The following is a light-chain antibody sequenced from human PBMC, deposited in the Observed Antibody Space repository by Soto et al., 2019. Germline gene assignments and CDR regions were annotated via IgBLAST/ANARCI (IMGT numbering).Light chain of an antibody. CDR2: DDN. Sequence: QSVMTQPPSLSAAPGQTVTISCSGSSSNIGGNSVSWYQQLPGTAPKLLIYDDNKRPSGIPDRFSGSKSGTSATLGITGFQTGDEADYYCGSWDSSLSAYVFGTGTQLTVL. J-gene: IGLJ1*01. CDR3: GSWDSSLSAYV. CDR1: SSNIGGNS. V-gene: IGLV1-51*01.